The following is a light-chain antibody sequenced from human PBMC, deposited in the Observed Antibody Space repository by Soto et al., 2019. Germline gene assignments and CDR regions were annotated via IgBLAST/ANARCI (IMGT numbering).Light chain of an antibody. CDR1: QSVSSSY. V-gene: IGKV3D-20*02. Sequence: ESVLTQSPGTLSLSPGERATLSCRASQSVSSSYLAWYQQKPGQAPRLLIYGASTRATGIPARFSGTGSGTDFTLTISSLEPEDFAVYYCQQRSNWPPVITFGQGTRLEIK. CDR3: QQRSNWPPVIT. CDR2: GAS. J-gene: IGKJ5*01.